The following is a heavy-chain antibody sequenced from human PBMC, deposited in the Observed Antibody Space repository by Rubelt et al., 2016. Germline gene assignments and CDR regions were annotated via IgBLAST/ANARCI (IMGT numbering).Heavy chain of an antibody. J-gene: IGHJ4*02. CDR1: GGSFSGYF. V-gene: IGHV4-34*01. CDR3: ARHRASDPTAVFDY. Sequence: QVQLQQWGAGLLKPSETLSLTCGVYGGSFSGYFWSWIRQSPGTGLEWIGEITHSGSTTYNPSLKSRVTISVDTSKDQFSLKVTAWTTAETAVYYCARHRASDPTAVFDYWGQGTLVTVSS. D-gene: IGHD2-2*01. CDR2: ITHSGST.